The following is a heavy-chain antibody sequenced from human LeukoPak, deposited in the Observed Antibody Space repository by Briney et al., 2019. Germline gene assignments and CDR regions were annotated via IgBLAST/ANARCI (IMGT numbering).Heavy chain of an antibody. D-gene: IGHD3-22*01. Sequence: GASVKVSCKASGYTFTDYYLHGLRQAPGQGLEWMGWMHPNSGGTNYAQNFQGRVTMTRDTSITTAYMELSRLTSDDTAVYYCASLAHFDGSTYYPDFWGQGTLVTVSS. CDR2: MHPNSGGT. CDR1: GYTFTDYY. V-gene: IGHV1-2*02. CDR3: ASLAHFDGSTYYPDF. J-gene: IGHJ4*02.